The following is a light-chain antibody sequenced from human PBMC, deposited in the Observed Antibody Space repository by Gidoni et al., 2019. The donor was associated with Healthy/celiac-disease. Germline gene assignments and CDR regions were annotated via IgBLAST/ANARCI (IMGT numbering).Light chain of an antibody. CDR3: QQYGSSPPWT. J-gene: IGKJ1*01. Sequence: EIVLTQSPGTLSLSPGARATLSCRASQSVSSSYLAWYQQKPGQAPRLLIYGASSRATGIPDRFSGSGSGTDFTLTISRLDPEDFAVYYCQQYGSSPPWTFGQGTKVEIK. CDR2: GAS. V-gene: IGKV3-20*01. CDR1: QSVSSSY.